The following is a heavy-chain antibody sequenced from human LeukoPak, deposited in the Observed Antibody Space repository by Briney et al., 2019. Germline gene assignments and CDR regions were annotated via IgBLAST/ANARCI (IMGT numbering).Heavy chain of an antibody. CDR2: MNPNSGNT. V-gene: IGHV1-8*01. J-gene: IGHJ6*02. CDR1: GYTFTSYD. Sequence: ASVKVSCKASGYTFTSYDINWVRQAPGQGLEWMGWMNPNSGNTGYAQKFQGRVTMTRNTSISTAYMELSSLRSEDTAVYYCARQKELLRGSYYDGMDVWGQGTTVTVSS. CDR3: ARQKELLRGSYYDGMDV. D-gene: IGHD1-26*01.